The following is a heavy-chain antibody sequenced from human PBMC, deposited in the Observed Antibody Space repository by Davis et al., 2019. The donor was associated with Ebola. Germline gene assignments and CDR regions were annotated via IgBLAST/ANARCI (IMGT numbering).Heavy chain of an antibody. J-gene: IGHJ6*04. CDR3: TRLTSDSTGWYFHAMDV. V-gene: IGHV4-61*01. D-gene: IGHD6-19*01. CDR2: IYYTGRGNT. CDR1: GGSVTTNNHF. Sequence: MPSETLSLTCSVSGGSVTTNNHFWTWMRQPPGKGLEWIGYIYYTGRGNTNYNPSLKSRVTISLDTSKNQFSLTLRSVTAADTAVYYCTRLTSDSTGWYFHAMDVWGKGTTVTVSS.